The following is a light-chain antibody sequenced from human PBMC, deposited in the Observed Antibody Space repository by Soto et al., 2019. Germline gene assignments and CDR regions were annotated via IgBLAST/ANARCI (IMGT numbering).Light chain of an antibody. CDR3: QYYAAVWT. Sequence: DIQLTQSPSTLSASVGERVTITCRASQTVNTWLAWYQHKPGKAPKLLIYDASVLETGVPSRFSGFSSGTEFTLTISSLQPDDFATYFCQYYAAVWTFGQGTKVEIK. CDR2: DAS. J-gene: IGKJ1*01. V-gene: IGKV1-5*01. CDR1: QTVNTW.